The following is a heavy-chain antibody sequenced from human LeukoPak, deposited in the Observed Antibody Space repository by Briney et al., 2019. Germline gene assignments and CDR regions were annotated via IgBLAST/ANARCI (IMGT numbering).Heavy chain of an antibody. CDR1: GDSITAPKW. Sequence: PSETLPLTCTVSGDSITAPKWWSWVRQAPGEGLEWIGEIYHDRTTSFNPSLKSRLTISVDKSANQFFLNLNSVSATDTAVYYCVGRGLYGGTWLFEYWGQGALVTVSS. D-gene: IGHD2-8*01. V-gene: IGHV4-4*02. CDR2: IYHDRTT. J-gene: IGHJ4*02. CDR3: VGRGLYGGTWLFEY.